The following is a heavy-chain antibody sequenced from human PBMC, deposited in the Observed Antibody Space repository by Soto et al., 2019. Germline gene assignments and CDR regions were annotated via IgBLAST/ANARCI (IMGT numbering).Heavy chain of an antibody. D-gene: IGHD3-22*01. Sequence: GASVKVSCKASGYTFTSYGISWVRQAPGQGLEWMGWISAYNGNTNYAQKLQGRVTMTTDTSTSTAYMELRSLRSDDTAVYYCARGREYYDSSGYPMWYWGQGTLVTVYS. CDR3: ARGREYYDSSGYPMWY. CDR2: ISAYNGNT. J-gene: IGHJ4*02. CDR1: GYTFTSYG. V-gene: IGHV1-18*01.